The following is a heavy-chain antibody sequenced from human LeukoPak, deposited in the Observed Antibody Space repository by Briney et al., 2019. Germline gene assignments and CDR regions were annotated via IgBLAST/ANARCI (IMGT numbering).Heavy chain of an antibody. CDR3: ARDKVIATAGTPYWFDP. D-gene: IGHD6-13*01. J-gene: IGHJ5*02. V-gene: IGHV1-18*01. CDR2: ISAYDGNT. CDR1: GYTFTNYG. Sequence: ASVKVSCKASGYTFTNYGISWVRQAPGQGLEWMGWISAYDGNTNYAQEVQGRVTMTTDTSTSTAYMELRSLRSDDTAVYYCARDKVIATAGTPYWFDPWGQGTLVIVSS.